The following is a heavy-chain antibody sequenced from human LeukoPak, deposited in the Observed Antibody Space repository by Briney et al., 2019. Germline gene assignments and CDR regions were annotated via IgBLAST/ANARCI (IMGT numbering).Heavy chain of an antibody. Sequence: PGGSLRLSCAASRFTFSSYAMSWVRQAPGKGLVWVSRINSDGSSTNYADSVKGRFTISRDNAKNTVYLQMNSLRAEDTAVYYCAREYSSSRFFDYWGQGTLVTVSS. D-gene: IGHD6-13*01. V-gene: IGHV3-74*01. CDR3: AREYSSSRFFDY. CDR2: INSDGSST. J-gene: IGHJ4*02. CDR1: RFTFSSYA.